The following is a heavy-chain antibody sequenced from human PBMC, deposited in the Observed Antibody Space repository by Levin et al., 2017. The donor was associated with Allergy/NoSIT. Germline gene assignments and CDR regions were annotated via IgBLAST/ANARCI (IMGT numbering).Heavy chain of an antibody. CDR1: GGSISSSSYY. V-gene: IGHV4-39*01. CDR3: ARRDYDILTGGFDY. CDR2: IYYSGST. J-gene: IGHJ4*02. Sequence: SETLSLTCTVSGGSISSSSYYWGWIRQPPGKGLEWIGSIYYSGSTYYNPSLKSRVTISVDTSKNQFSLKLSSVTAADTAVYYCARRDYDILTGGFDYWGQGTLVTVSS. D-gene: IGHD3-9*01.